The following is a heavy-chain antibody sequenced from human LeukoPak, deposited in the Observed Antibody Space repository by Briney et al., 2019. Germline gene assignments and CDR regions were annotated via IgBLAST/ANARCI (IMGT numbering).Heavy chain of an antibody. D-gene: IGHD3-10*01. CDR3: ARGGSGSYYVLY. Sequence: ASVKVSCKASGYTFTSYDINWARQATGQGLEWMGWMNPNSGNTGYAQKFQGRVTMARNTSISTAYMELSSLRSEDTAVYYWARGGSGSYYVLYWGQGILVTVSS. J-gene: IGHJ4*02. V-gene: IGHV1-8*01. CDR1: GYTFTSYD. CDR2: MNPNSGNT.